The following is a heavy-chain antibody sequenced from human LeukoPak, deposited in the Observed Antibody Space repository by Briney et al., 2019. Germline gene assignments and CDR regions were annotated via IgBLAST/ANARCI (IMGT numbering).Heavy chain of an antibody. V-gene: IGHV1-18*01. J-gene: IGHJ4*02. CDR1: GYTFTSYG. CDR3: ARSLYCSGGTCYSSFIDY. D-gene: IGHD2-15*01. CDR2: ISNYGDNT. Sequence: KISCKGSGYTFTSYGISWVRQAPGQGLEWMGWISNYGDNTNYVQKFQGRVTMTMDTSTSTAYMELRSLRSDDTALYYCARSLYCSGGTCYSSFIDYWGQGTLVTVSS.